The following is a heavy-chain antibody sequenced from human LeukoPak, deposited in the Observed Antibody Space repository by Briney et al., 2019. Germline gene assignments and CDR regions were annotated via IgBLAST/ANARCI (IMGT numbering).Heavy chain of an antibody. D-gene: IGHD3-22*01. V-gene: IGHV4-61*02. CDR3: ARGTYYYDSSGRNPRLDY. Sequence: PSETLSLTCTVSGGSISSGSYYWRWLRQPARTGLEWIGRIYTSGSTNYNPSLKSRVTISVDTSKNQFSLKLSSVTAADTAVYYCARGTYYYDSSGRNPRLDYWGQGTLVTVSS. CDR2: IYTSGST. CDR1: GGSISSGSYY. J-gene: IGHJ4*02.